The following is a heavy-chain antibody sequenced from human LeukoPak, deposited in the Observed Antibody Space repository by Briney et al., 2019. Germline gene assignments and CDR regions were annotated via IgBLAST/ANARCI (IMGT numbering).Heavy chain of an antibody. CDR2: INWSGDNI. D-gene: IGHD1-14*01. CDR3: ARSLTPGERNAFNI. CDR1: GFTFSSYS. J-gene: IGHJ3*02. Sequence: PGGSLRLSCAASGFTFSSYSMNWVRQAPGKGLEWVSGINWSGDNIAYADSVRGRFTISRDNAKNSLYLQMGSLRTEDMAVYYCARSLTPGERNAFNIWGQGTMVTVSS. V-gene: IGHV3-21*04.